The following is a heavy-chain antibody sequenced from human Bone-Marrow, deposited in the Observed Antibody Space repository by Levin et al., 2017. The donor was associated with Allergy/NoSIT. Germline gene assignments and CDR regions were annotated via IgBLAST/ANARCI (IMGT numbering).Heavy chain of an antibody. J-gene: IGHJ4*02. Sequence: SETLSLTCTVSGASIKTYYWNWIRQPPGKGLEWIGHFENSGSTNYNPSLMSRVTISVNTANNQFSLKMTSVTAADTAVYYCARRPLGCLSSWNFDYWGQGILVTVSS. CDR3: ARRPLGCLSSWNFDY. CDR1: GASIKTYY. V-gene: IGHV4-59*01. D-gene: IGHD6-13*01. CDR2: FENSGST.